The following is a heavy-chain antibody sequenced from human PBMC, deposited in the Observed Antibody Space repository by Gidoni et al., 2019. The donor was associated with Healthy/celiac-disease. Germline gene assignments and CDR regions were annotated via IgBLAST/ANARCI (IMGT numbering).Heavy chain of an antibody. CDR2: ICYDGSNK. CDR3: AIDLPLPDY. CDR1: GFTFSSYG. V-gene: IGHV3-33*01. J-gene: IGHJ4*02. Sequence: QVQLVESGGGVVQPGRSLRLSCAASGFTFSSYGMHGVRQAPGKGLEWVAVICYDGSNKYYADSVKCRFTISRDNSKNTLYLQMNSLRAEDTAVYYCAIDLPLPDYWGQGTLVTVSS.